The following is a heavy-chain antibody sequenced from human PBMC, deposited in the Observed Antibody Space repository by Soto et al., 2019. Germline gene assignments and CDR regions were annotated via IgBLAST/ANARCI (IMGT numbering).Heavy chain of an antibody. J-gene: IGHJ4*02. D-gene: IGHD6-19*01. CDR3: AKDRSNAWYGVGF. V-gene: IGHV3-23*01. CDR2: IGGSGGNT. CDR1: GFTFSSYA. Sequence: EVRLLESGGGLVQPGGSLRLSCAASGFTFSSYAMSWVRQAPGKGLEWDSAIGGSGGNTYYADSAKGRFTISRDNSKNTLYLQMNGLRAEDTAVYYCAKDRSNAWYGVGFWGQGTLVTVSS.